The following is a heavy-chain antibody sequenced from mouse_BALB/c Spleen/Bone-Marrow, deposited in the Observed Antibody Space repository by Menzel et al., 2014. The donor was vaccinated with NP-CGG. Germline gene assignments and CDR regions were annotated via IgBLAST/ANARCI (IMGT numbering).Heavy chain of an antibody. Sequence: EVMLVESGPGLVKPSQSLSLTCTVTGYSITSDYAWNWIRQFPGNTLEWMGYISYSGSTSYNPSLKSRISITRDTSKNQFFLQLNSVATEDAATYYCALYGFYAMDYWGQGTSVTASS. CDR2: ISYSGST. CDR1: GYSITSDYA. J-gene: IGHJ4*01. V-gene: IGHV3-2*02. D-gene: IGHD2-10*02. CDR3: ALYGFYAMDY.